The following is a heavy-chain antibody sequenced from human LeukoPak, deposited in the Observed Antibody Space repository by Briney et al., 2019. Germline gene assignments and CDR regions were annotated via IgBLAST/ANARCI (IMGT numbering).Heavy chain of an antibody. J-gene: IGHJ4*02. CDR1: GGSISSYY. CDR3: ARQGRGYGGNSDY. D-gene: IGHD4-23*01. V-gene: IGHV4-59*08. Sequence: SETLSLTCTVSGGSISSYYWTWIRQPPGKGLEWIGYIYYSGSTNYNPSLKSRVTISVDTSKNQFSLKLSSVPAADTAVYYCARQGRGYGGNSDYWGQGTLVTVSS. CDR2: IYYSGST.